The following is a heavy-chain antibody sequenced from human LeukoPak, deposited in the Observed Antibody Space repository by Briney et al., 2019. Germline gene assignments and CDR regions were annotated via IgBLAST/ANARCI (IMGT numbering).Heavy chain of an antibody. Sequence: ASVKVSCKASGYTFTSYGISWVRQAPGQGLEWMGWISAYNGNTNYAQKLQGRVTMTTDTSTSTAYMELRSLRSDDTAVYYCARESTSSCPAGGYCPYYFDYWGQGTLVTVSS. V-gene: IGHV1-18*01. CDR1: GYTFTSYG. CDR3: ARESTSSCPAGGYCPYYFDY. CDR2: ISAYNGNT. J-gene: IGHJ4*02. D-gene: IGHD6-6*01.